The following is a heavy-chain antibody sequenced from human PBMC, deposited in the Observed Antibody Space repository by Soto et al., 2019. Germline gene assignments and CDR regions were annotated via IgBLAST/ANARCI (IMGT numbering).Heavy chain of an antibody. CDR1: GYTFTSYD. CDR2: MNPNSGNT. Sequence: QVQLVQSGAEVKKPGASVKVSCKASGYTFTSYDINWVRQATGQGLEWMGWMNPNSGNTGYAQKFXGXVPXTRNTSISTAYMELSSLRSEDTAVYYCARWPDGYYYYGMDGWGQGTTVTVSS. J-gene: IGHJ6*02. CDR3: ARWPDGYYYYGMDG. V-gene: IGHV1-8*01.